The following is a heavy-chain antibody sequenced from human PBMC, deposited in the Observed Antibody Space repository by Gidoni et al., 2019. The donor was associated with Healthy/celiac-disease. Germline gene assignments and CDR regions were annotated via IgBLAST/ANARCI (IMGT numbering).Heavy chain of an antibody. J-gene: IGHJ4*02. D-gene: IGHD1-26*01. V-gene: IGHV1-2*02. CDR3: ARLRATVDY. CDR2: IKPNSGGT. Sequence: QVQLVQSGAEVQQPGASVTFSCQASGYTFTGSYMHWVRQAPGQGLEWMGWIKPNSGGTNYAQKLQGRVTMTRDTSISTAYMELSRLRSDDTAVYYCARLRATVDYWGQGTLVTVSS. CDR1: GYTFTGSY.